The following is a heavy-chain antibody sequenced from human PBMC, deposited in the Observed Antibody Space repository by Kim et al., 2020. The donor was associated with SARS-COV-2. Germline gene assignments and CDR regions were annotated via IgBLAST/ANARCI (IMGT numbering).Heavy chain of an antibody. CDR3: SRGAGSSGWYNYFGY. J-gene: IGHJ4*02. CDR2: INHSGST. Sequence: SETLSLTCAVYGGSFSGYYWSWIRQPPGKGLEWIREINHSGSTNYNPSLKSRVTISVDTSKNQFSLKLSSVTAADTAVYYFSRGAGSSGWYNYFGYWGQG. V-gene: IGHV4-34*01. CDR1: GGSFSGYY. D-gene: IGHD6-19*01.